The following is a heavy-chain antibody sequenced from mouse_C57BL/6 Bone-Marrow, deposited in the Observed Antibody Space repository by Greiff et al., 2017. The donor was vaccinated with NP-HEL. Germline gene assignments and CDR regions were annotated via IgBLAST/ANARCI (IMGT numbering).Heavy chain of an antibody. J-gene: IGHJ4*01. CDR3: VGHGNYYAMDY. D-gene: IGHD2-1*01. Sequence: EVQGVESGGGLVQPKGSLKLSCAASGFSFNTYAMNWVRQAPGKSLEWVARIRSKSNNYASYYADSVKDRFTISRDDSESMLYLQMNNLKTEDTAMYYCVGHGNYYAMDYWGQGTSVTVSS. CDR1: GFSFNTYA. V-gene: IGHV10-1*01. CDR2: IRSKSNNYAS.